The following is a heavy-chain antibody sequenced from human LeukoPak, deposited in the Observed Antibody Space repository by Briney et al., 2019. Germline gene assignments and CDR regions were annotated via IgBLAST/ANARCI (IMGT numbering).Heavy chain of an antibody. V-gene: IGHV4-61*02. CDR2: IYTSGRT. Sequence: NPSQTVSLTCTVSGDSISSTTNYWTWIRQPAGKGLEWIGRIYTSGRTYYNSYNPSLKSRVTISVDTSKNHFSLKLTSVTAADTAVYYCARGTTAKAGDAFDVWGQGTMVTVSS. D-gene: IGHD2/OR15-2a*01. CDR1: GDSISSTTNY. J-gene: IGHJ3*01. CDR3: ARGTTAKAGDAFDV.